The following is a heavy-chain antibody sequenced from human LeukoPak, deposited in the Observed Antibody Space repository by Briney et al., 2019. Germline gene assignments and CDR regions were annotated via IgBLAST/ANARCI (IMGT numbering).Heavy chain of an antibody. CDR1: GFTFSNSA. Sequence: PGGSLRLSCAASGFTFSNSAMSWVRQAPGKGLEWVSYISSSGSTIYYADSVKGRFTISRDNAKNSLYLQMNSLRAEDTAVYYCAREGGNWGEGYFDYWGQGTLVTVSS. CDR2: ISSSGSTI. CDR3: AREGGNWGEGYFDY. V-gene: IGHV3-11*01. J-gene: IGHJ4*02. D-gene: IGHD7-27*01.